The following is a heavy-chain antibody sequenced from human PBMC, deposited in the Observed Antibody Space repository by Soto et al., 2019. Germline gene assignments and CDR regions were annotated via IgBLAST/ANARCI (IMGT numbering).Heavy chain of an antibody. V-gene: IGHV4-39*01. D-gene: IGHD5-18*01. CDR2: IHYSGST. Sequence: QLQLQESGPGLVKPSETLSLTCTVSGGSISSSSYYWGWIRQPPGKGLEWIGSIHYSGSTYYNPSLKSRVPISVDTSKNQFSLKLSSGTAADTAVYYCAVQLWLPGYWGQGTLVTVSS. CDR1: GGSISSSSYY. CDR3: AVQLWLPGY. J-gene: IGHJ4*02.